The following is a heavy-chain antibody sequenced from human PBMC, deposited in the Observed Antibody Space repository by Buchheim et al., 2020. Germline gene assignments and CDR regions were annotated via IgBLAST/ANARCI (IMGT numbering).Heavy chain of an antibody. CDR2: IYSSGIT. V-gene: IGHV4-59*01. Sequence: QVQLQESGPGLVKPSETLSLTCTVSGGSISEYYWTWIRLPPGKGLEWIGYIYSSGITTYNPSLKSRVTMSVDTSTNQFSLKLPSVTAADTAVYYCTRGIAADTGWFDPWGQGTL. J-gene: IGHJ5*02. D-gene: IGHD6-13*01. CDR1: GGSISEYY. CDR3: TRGIAADTGWFDP.